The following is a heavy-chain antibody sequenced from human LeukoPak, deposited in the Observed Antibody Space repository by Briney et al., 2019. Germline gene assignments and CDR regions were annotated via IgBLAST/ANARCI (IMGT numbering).Heavy chain of an antibody. V-gene: IGHV1-2*02. CDR1: GYTFTGYY. CDR3: ARDHCISSGCYEDYYYGMDV. Sequence: GASVKVSCKASGYTFTGYYVHWVRQAPGQGLEWMGWINPNSGGTNYAQKFQGRVTMTRDTSISTAYMELSRLRSDDTAVYYCARDHCISSGCYEDYYYGMDVWGQGTTVTVSS. J-gene: IGHJ6*02. D-gene: IGHD2-2*01. CDR2: INPNSGGT.